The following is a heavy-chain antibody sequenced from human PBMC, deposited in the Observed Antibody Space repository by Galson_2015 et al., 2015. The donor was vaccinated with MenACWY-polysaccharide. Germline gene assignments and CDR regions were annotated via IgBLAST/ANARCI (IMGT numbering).Heavy chain of an antibody. CDR2: ISATGGTP. Sequence: SLRLSCAASAFDFNKYVMNWVRQPPGKGLQWVSSISATGGTPYYADSVRGRFTITRDNSKNTLYLQMNSLGAEDTAVYYCAKGSYRANAVLSYYYYYMD. V-gene: IGHV3-23*01. J-gene: IGHJ6*03. CDR1: AFDFNKYV. CDR3: AKGSYRANAVLSYYYYYMD. D-gene: IGHD4/OR15-4a*01.